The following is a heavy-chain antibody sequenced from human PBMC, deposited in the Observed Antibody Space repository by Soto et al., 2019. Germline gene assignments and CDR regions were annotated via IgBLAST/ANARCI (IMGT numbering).Heavy chain of an antibody. D-gene: IGHD3-9*01. V-gene: IGHV1-8*01. J-gene: IGHJ6*03. CDR2: MNPNSGNT. CDR1: GYTFTSYD. Sequence: GASVKVSCKASGYTFTSYDINWVRQATGQGLEWMGWMNPNSGNTGYAQKFQGRVTMTRNTSISTAYMELSSLRSGDTAVYYCARGDDILTGYYTNYYMDVWGKGTTVTVSS. CDR3: ARGDDILTGYYTNYYMDV.